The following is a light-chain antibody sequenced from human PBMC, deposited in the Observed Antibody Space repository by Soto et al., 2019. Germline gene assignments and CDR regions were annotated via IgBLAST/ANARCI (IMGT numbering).Light chain of an antibody. Sequence: DIEMTQSPSSLSACGGDRVTITCQASQDISTSLNWYQQKPGRAPKLLIYDASNLETGVPSWFIGSGSGTDFTFTIGSLKPEDLPPCYCQLSANLPITFPHGTRLEIK. CDR3: QLSANLPIT. J-gene: IGKJ5*01. V-gene: IGKV1-33*01. CDR2: DAS. CDR1: QDISTS.